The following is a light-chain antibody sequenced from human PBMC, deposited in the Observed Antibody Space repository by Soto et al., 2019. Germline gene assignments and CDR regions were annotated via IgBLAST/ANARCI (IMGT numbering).Light chain of an antibody. Sequence: IQVTQSPPSLSASVGDRVTITCRASQPIDRYLNWFQHRPGRVPKILIYGASNLDNGVPSRFSGSGSGTDFTLTITSLKPEDFATYYCQQSFSSSWTFGQGTKV. CDR2: GAS. V-gene: IGKV1-39*01. J-gene: IGKJ1*01. CDR1: QPIDRY. CDR3: QQSFSSSWT.